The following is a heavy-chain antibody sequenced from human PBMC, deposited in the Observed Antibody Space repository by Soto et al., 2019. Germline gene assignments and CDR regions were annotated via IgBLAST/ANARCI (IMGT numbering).Heavy chain of an antibody. CDR3: ARDRGGYYYDSSGYSFDY. Sequence: GGSLRLSCAASGFTFSDYYMSWIRQAPGKGLEWVSYISSSGSTIYYADSVKGRFTIPRDNAKNSLYLQMNSLRAEDTAVSYRARDRGGYYYDSSGYSFDYWGQGTLVTVSS. CDR2: ISSSGSTI. D-gene: IGHD3-22*01. CDR1: GFTFSDYY. V-gene: IGHV3-11*01. J-gene: IGHJ4*02.